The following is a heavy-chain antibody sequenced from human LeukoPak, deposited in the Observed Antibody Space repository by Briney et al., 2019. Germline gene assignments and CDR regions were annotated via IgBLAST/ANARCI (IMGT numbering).Heavy chain of an antibody. Sequence: GRSLRLSCAASGFTFSSYAMHWVRQAPGKGLEWVAVISYDGSNKYYADSVKGRFTISRDNSKNTLYLQMNSLRAEDTAVYYCARDLSGAWDFWGQGTLVTVSS. CDR1: GFTFSSYA. V-gene: IGHV3-30-3*01. J-gene: IGHJ4*02. D-gene: IGHD1-26*01. CDR3: ARDLSGAWDF. CDR2: ISYDGSNK.